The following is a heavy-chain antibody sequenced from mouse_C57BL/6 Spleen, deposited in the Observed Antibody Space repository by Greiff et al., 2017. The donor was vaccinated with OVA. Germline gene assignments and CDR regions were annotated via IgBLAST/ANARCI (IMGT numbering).Heavy chain of an antibody. D-gene: IGHD1-1*01. Sequence: VQLVESGAELVKPGASVKMSCKASGYTFTSYWITWVKQRPGQGLEWIGDIYPGSGSTNYNEKFKSKATLTVNTSSSTAYMQLSSLTSEDSAVYYCARARDYYGSRYYAMDYWGQGTSVTVSS. V-gene: IGHV1-55*01. J-gene: IGHJ4*01. CDR2: IYPGSGST. CDR1: GYTFTSYW. CDR3: ARARDYYGSRYYAMDY.